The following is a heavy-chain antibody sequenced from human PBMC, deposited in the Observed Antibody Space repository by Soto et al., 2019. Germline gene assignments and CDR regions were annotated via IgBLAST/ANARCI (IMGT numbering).Heavy chain of an antibody. CDR1: GGTFSSYA. CDR3: ARVFDSSSYRHDDAFDI. CDR2: IIPIFGTA. Sequence: SVKVSCKASGGTFSSYAISWVRQAPGQGLEWMGGIIPIFGTANYAQKFQGRVTITADESTSTAYMELSSLRSEDTAVYYCARVFDSSSYRHDDAFDIWGQGTMVTVSS. J-gene: IGHJ3*02. V-gene: IGHV1-69*13. D-gene: IGHD3-22*01.